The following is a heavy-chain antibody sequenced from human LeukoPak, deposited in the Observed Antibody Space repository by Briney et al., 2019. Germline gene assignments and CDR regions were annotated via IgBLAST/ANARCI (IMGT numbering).Heavy chain of an antibody. CDR1: GFTFSSYW. CDR3: ARDWGGYGPTSHDY. Sequence: GGSLRLSCAASGFTFSSYWMHWVRQAPGRGLVWVSRISSDGSSTIYADSVKGRFTISRDNAKNTLYLQMNSVRAEDTAVYYCARDWGGYGPTSHDYWGQGTLVTVSS. J-gene: IGHJ4*02. V-gene: IGHV3-74*01. CDR2: ISSDGSST. D-gene: IGHD3-16*01.